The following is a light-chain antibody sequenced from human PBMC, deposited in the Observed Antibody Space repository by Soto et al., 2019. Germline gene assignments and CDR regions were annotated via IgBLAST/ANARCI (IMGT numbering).Light chain of an antibody. CDR2: LAS. J-gene: IGKJ4*01. CDR3: MQLLHPPLT. V-gene: IGKV2-28*01. Sequence: DVVMTQSPPSLPVTPGEPASISCRSSQSLLHGNGYNYLAWFLQKAGQSPQLLIYLASSRASGVPDRFSGSGSGTDFTLEISSVEAEDVGVYYCMQLLHPPLTFGGGTKVEIK. CDR1: QSLLHGNGYNY.